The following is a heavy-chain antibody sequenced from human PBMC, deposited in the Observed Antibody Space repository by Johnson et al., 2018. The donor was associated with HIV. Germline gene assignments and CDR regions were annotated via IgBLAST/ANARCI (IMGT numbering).Heavy chain of an antibody. CDR3: VRETRDDAFDI. CDR2: ISFDGNLK. D-gene: IGHD4-11*01. V-gene: IGHV3-30*04. J-gene: IGHJ3*02. CDR1: GFTFSSYA. Sequence: QMQLVESGGGVVQPGRSLRLSCAASGFTFSSYAMHWVRQAPGKGLEWVAVISFDGNLKKYADSVRGRFTISRDNSKNSLSLQMSGLRADDTAVYYCVRETRDDAFDIWGQGTMVTVSS.